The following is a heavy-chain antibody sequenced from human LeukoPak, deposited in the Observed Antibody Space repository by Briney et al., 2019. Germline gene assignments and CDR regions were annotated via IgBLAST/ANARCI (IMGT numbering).Heavy chain of an antibody. D-gene: IGHD3-9*01. J-gene: IGHJ4*02. Sequence: GGALRLSCVASGFTFSSYSINWVRQAPGKGLEWVSYISSSSTTIYYADSVKGRFTITRDNAKNSLYLQMNSLRAEDTAVYYCARSFYYDTLTGYYFFDYWGQGTLVTVSS. CDR3: ARSFYYDTLTGYYFFDY. V-gene: IGHV3-48*04. CDR1: GFTFSSYS. CDR2: ISSSSTTI.